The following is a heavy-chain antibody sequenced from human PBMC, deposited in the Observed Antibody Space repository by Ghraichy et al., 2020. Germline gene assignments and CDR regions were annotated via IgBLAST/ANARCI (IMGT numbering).Heavy chain of an antibody. D-gene: IGHD1-26*01. CDR3: ARTFTGSFPNAFDL. V-gene: IGHV4-38-2*02. Sequence: SETLSLTCSVSGYSINSGYYWGWTRQSPEKGLEWIGTTHHTGSTYFNPSLRSRVTITVDTTKNQVSLKLNSVTAADTAVYYCARTFTGSFPNAFDLWGQGTMVTVSS. J-gene: IGHJ3*01. CDR1: GYSINSGYY. CDR2: THHTGST.